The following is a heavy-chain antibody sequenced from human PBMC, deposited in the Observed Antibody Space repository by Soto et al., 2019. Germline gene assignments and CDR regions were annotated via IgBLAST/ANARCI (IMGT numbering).Heavy chain of an antibody. CDR3: ARGAWGDDGIDS. V-gene: IGHV3-21*01. CDR2: ISSSSRDI. Sequence: GGSLRLSCAASGFTFSTYTINWVRQAPGKGLEWVASISSSSRDIFYADSVKARFTISRDNAKSSVDLQMNSLRVGDTAIYYCARGAWGDDGIDSWGQGTTFTVAS. CDR1: GFTFSTYT. D-gene: IGHD3-16*01. J-gene: IGHJ6*02.